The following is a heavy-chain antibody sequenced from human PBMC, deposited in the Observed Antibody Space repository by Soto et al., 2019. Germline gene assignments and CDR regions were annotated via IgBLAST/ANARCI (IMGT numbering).Heavy chain of an antibody. D-gene: IGHD1-26*01. V-gene: IGHV3-30*03. CDR1: GFTFSSYG. CDR3: ATCKRVELPIDY. Sequence: QVQLVESGGGVVQPGRSLRLSCAASGFTFSSYGIHWVRQAPGKGLEWVAVISYDGSNKYYADSVKGRFTISRDNSKNTLYLQMNSLRAEDTAVYYCATCKRVELPIDYWGQGTLVTVSS. CDR2: ISYDGSNK. J-gene: IGHJ4*02.